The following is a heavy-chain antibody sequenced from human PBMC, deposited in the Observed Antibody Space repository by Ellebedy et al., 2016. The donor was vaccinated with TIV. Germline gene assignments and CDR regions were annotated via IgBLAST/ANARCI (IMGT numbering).Heavy chain of an antibody. CDR3: AKDLIVLTAYAIGVFDV. J-gene: IGHJ3*01. CDR1: GFRFKSYA. Sequence: PGGSLRLSCAASGFRFKSYAMSWVRQAPGKGLEWVAGMNTAGDTTYYADSVKGRFTISRYNSNNTLYLQMNSLRADDAAVYYCAKDLIVLTAYAIGVFDVWGQGTRVIISS. V-gene: IGHV3-23*01. CDR2: MNTAGDTT. D-gene: IGHD2-8*01.